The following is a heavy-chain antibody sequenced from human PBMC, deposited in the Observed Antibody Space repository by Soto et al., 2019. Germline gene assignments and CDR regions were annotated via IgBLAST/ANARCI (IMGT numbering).Heavy chain of an antibody. CDR2: IWYDGSNK. V-gene: IGHV3-33*01. CDR1: GFTFSSYG. D-gene: IGHD3-22*01. J-gene: IGHJ4*02. CDR3: ARDEIRAHPGYYYDSSGYLGY. Sequence: GGSLRLSCAASGFTFSSYGMHWVRQAPGKGLEWVAVIWYDGSNKYYADSVKGRFTISRDNSKNTLYLQMNSLRAEDTAVYYCARDEIRAHPGYYYDSSGYLGYWGQGTLVTVSS.